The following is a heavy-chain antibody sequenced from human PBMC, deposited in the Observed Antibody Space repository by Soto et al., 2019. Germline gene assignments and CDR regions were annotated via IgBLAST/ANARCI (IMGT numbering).Heavy chain of an antibody. CDR1: GCTCRSYA. V-gene: IGHV3-30-3*01. CDR3: ARVLGGMATVPFDY. J-gene: IGHJ4*02. D-gene: IGHD4-4*01. Sequence: GPLKLSGAGSGCTCRSYAVHWGRQAPGTGLEWVAVISYGGSNKYYADSVKGRFTISRDNSKNTLYLQMNSLRTEDTAVYYCARVLGGMATVPFDYWGQGALVTVSS. CDR2: ISYGGSNK.